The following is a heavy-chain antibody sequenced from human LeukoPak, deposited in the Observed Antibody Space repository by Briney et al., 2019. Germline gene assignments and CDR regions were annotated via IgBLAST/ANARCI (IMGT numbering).Heavy chain of an antibody. CDR1: GFTFSSYG. V-gene: IGHV3-33*01. Sequence: GGSLRLSCAASGFTFSSYGMHWVRQAPGKGLEWVAVIWYDGSNKYYADSVKGRFTISRDNSKNTLYLQMNSLRAEDTAVYYCARHYSYGFVDPWGHGTLVTVSS. CDR3: ARHYSYGFVDP. D-gene: IGHD5-18*01. J-gene: IGHJ5*02. CDR2: IWYDGSNK.